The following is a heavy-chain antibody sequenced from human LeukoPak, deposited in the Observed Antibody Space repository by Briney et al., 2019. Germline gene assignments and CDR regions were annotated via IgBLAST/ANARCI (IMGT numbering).Heavy chain of an antibody. J-gene: IGHJ4*02. CDR3: ARQKYSSGWTGY. CDR1: GGSISSYY. CDR2: IYYSGST. Sequence: SETLSLTCTVSGGSISSYYWSWIRQPPGKGLEWIGYIYYSGSTNYNPSLKSRVTISVDTSKNQFSLKLSSVTAADTAVYYCARQKYSSGWTGYWGQGTLVTVSS. D-gene: IGHD6-19*01. V-gene: IGHV4-59*08.